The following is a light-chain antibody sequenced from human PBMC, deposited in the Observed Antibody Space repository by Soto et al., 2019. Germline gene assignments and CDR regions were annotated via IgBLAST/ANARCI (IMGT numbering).Light chain of an antibody. Sequence: QSVLTQPPSVSGTPGQRVTISWSGSTSNIGTSSVNWYQQLPGTAPKLLIYSHIRRPSGVPDRFSGSKSGTSASLTISGLQSEDEADYYCAAWDDSLNGPVFGGGTKVTVL. CDR2: SHI. J-gene: IGLJ3*02. V-gene: IGLV1-44*01. CDR1: TSNIGTSS. CDR3: AAWDDSLNGPV.